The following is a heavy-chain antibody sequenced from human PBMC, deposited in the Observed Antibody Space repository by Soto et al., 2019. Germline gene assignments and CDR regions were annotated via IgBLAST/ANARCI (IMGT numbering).Heavy chain of an antibody. J-gene: IGHJ4*02. CDR1: GFTVSSNY. V-gene: IGHV3-53*01. D-gene: IGHD1-26*01. CDR2: IYSGGST. Sequence: ESGGGLIQPGGSLRLSCAASGFTVSSNYMSWVRQAPGKGLEWVSVIYSGGSTYHADSVKGRFTISRDNSKNTLYLQMNSLRAEDTAVYYCARGLPSGTYYGEYYFDYWGQGTLVTVSS. CDR3: ARGLPSGTYYGEYYFDY.